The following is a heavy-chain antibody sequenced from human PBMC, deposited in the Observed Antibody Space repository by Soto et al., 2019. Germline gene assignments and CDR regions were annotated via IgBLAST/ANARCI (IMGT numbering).Heavy chain of an antibody. D-gene: IGHD2-21*02. CDR2: IYWDDDK. J-gene: IGHJ6*02. CDR1: GFSLSTSGVG. Sequence: QITLKESGPTLVKPTQTLTLTCTFSGFSLSTSGVGVGWIRQPPGKALEWLALIYWDDDKRYSPSLRSRLTISTDTSKNHVVLTMTNMDPVDTATYYCIQSRCGGDCLQSYAAYYYYGMDVWGQGTTVTVSS. CDR3: IQSRCGGDCLQSYAAYYYYGMDV. V-gene: IGHV2-5*02.